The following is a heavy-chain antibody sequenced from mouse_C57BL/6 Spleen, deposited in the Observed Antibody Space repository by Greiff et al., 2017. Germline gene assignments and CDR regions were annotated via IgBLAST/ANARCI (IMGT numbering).Heavy chain of an antibody. V-gene: IGHV14-4*01. CDR3: TKVWIDYYGSYGDY. J-gene: IGHJ2*01. D-gene: IGHD1-1*01. Sequence: VQLQQSGAELVRPGASVKLSCTASGFNIKDDYMHWVKQRPEQGLEWIGWIDPENGATEYASHFQGKATITADTSSNTACLQLSMLTSEDTAVYYGTKVWIDYYGSYGDYWGQGTTRTVSS. CDR1: GFNIKDDY. CDR2: IDPENGAT.